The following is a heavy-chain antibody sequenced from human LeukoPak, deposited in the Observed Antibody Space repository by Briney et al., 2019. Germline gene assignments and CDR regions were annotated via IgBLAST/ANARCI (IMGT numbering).Heavy chain of an antibody. Sequence: PGGSLRLSCAASGFTFTTYGMHWVRQAPGKGLEWVATISSDGSAKYYADSVQGRFTISRDNSKNTLDLQMNSPRLDDTAVYYCAKGLNGNWFDPWGQGTLVIVSS. CDR2: ISSDGSAK. J-gene: IGHJ5*02. CDR1: GFTFTTYG. V-gene: IGHV3-30*18. CDR3: AKGLNGNWFDP.